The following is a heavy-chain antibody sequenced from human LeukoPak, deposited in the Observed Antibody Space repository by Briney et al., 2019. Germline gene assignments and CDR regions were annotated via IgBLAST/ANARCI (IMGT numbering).Heavy chain of an antibody. D-gene: IGHD6-19*01. CDR1: GGSISSYY. Sequence: SETLSLTCTVSGGSISSYYWSWIRQPPGKGLEWIGCIYYSGSTNYNPSLKSRVAISVDTSKNQFSLKLSSVTAADTAVYYCARLDGIAVAGNFYYYGMDVWGQGTTVTVSS. V-gene: IGHV4-59*08. CDR3: ARLDGIAVAGNFYYYGMDV. J-gene: IGHJ6*02. CDR2: IYYSGST.